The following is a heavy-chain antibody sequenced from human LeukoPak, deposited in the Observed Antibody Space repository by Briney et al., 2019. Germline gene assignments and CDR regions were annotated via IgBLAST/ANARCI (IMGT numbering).Heavy chain of an antibody. Sequence: SVKVSCKASVGTFSSYAISWVRQAPGQGVEWMGRIIPIFGIANYAQKFQGRVTITADKSTSTAYMELSSLRSEDTAVYYCARDDGAAAGPSDYWGQGTLVTVSS. CDR1: VGTFSSYA. CDR2: IIPIFGIA. J-gene: IGHJ4*02. V-gene: IGHV1-69*04. D-gene: IGHD6-13*01. CDR3: ARDDGAAAGPSDY.